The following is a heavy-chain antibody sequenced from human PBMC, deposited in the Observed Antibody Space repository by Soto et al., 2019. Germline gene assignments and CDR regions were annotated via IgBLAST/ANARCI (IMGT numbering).Heavy chain of an antibody. D-gene: IGHD1-1*01. CDR3: AASLPTGAAVRADWFDP. J-gene: IGHJ5*02. V-gene: IGHV1-69*01. CDR1: GGTFSSYA. Sequence: QVQLVQSGAEVKKPGSSVNVSCKASGGTFSSYAISWVRQAPGQGLEWMGGIIPIFGTANDAQKFQGRVTMTADESTSTAYMELSSLRSEDTAVYYCAASLPTGAAVRADWFDPWGQGTLVTVSS. CDR2: IIPIFGTA.